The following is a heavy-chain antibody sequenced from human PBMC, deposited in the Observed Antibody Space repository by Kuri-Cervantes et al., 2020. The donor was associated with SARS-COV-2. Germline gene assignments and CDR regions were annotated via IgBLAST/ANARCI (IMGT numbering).Heavy chain of an antibody. V-gene: IGHV1-69*13. D-gene: IGHD2-21*02. Sequence: SVKVSCKASGGTFSSYAISWVRQAPGQGLEWMGGIIPIFGTANYAQKFQGRVTITADGSTSTAYMELSSLRSEDTAVYYCARDSGDWDPDGFDIWGQGTMVTVSS. J-gene: IGHJ3*02. CDR3: ARDSGDWDPDGFDI. CDR1: GGTFSSYA. CDR2: IIPIFGTA.